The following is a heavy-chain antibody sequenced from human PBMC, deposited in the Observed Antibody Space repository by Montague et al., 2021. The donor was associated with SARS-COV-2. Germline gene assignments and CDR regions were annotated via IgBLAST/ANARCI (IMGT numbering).Heavy chain of an antibody. D-gene: IGHD1-20*01. J-gene: IGHJ6*02. V-gene: IGHV3-30*04. CDR2: ISYDGGNK. CDR3: ARDGYNWNDAVYYYYGMDV. CDR1: GFTFSSYA. Sequence: LSLSLAASGFTFSSYAMHWVRQAPGKGLEWVAVISYDGGNKYYADSVKGRFTISRDNSKNTLYLQMNSLRAEDTAVYYCARDGYNWNDAVYYYYGMDVWGQGTTVTVSS.